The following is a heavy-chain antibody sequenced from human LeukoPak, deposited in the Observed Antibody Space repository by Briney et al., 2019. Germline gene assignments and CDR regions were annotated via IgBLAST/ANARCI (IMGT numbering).Heavy chain of an antibody. D-gene: IGHD2-2*01. CDR2: IKTDGSIT. Sequence: QPGGSLRLSCAASGFTFSSFWMCWVRQDPGKGLAWVSCIKTDGSITAYAGSVKGRFTISRDNAKNTLYLQMNSLRAEDTAVYYCARGGSCSTTICYSLNAFDIWGQGTMFTVSS. CDR3: ARGGSCSTTICYSLNAFDI. CDR1: GFTFSSFW. J-gene: IGHJ3*02. V-gene: IGHV3-74*01.